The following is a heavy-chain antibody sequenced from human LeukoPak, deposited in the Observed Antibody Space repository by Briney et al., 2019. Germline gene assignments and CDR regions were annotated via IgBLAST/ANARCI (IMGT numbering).Heavy chain of an antibody. CDR2: MNPNSGNT. Sequence: ASVKDSCKASGYTFTSYDINWVRQATGQGLEWMGWMNPNSGNTGYAQKFQGRVTMTRDTSISTAYMELSRLRSDDTAVYYCARDGGVATTIYYFDYWGQGTLVTVSS. J-gene: IGHJ4*02. CDR3: ARDGGVATTIYYFDY. V-gene: IGHV1-8*02. CDR1: GYTFTSYD. D-gene: IGHD5-24*01.